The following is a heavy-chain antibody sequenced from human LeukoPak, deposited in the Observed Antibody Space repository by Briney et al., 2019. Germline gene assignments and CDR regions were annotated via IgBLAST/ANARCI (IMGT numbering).Heavy chain of an antibody. Sequence: ASVKVSCKASGYTFTNYDINWVRQAAGQGLEWMGWTKPDSGATGYAEKFRGRVTLTSDTSTSTAYMELSGLRSEDTAVYFCARTYYDGSRNPNWFDPWGQGTLVTVSS. CDR1: GYTFTNYD. CDR3: ARTYYDGSRNPNWFDP. J-gene: IGHJ5*02. D-gene: IGHD3-22*01. CDR2: TKPDSGAT. V-gene: IGHV1-8*01.